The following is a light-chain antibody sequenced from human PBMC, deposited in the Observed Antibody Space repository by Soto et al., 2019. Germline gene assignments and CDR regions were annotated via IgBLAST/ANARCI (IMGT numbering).Light chain of an antibody. J-gene: IGKJ4*01. CDR2: WAS. V-gene: IGKV4-1*01. CDR1: QSVLYSSNNKNY. CDR3: QHYYSTPLT. Sequence: DIVMTQSPDSLAVSLGERATINCKSSQSVLYSSNNKNYLAWYQQKPGQPPKLLIYWASTRESGVPDRFSGSGSGPDFTLTISSLQAEDVAVYYCQHYYSTPLTFGGGTKVEI.